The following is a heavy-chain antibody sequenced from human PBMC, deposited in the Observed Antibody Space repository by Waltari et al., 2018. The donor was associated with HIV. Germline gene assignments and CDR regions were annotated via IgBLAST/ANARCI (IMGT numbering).Heavy chain of an antibody. CDR3: ARRNGSGWFSFDN. J-gene: IGHJ4*02. V-gene: IGHV7-4-1*02. CDR2: INTNSGNP. Sequence: QVQLVQSGSELKKPGASVNISCKAYGYTFNSYSLNWVRQAPGQGLEWMGWINTNSGNPTYAQGFTGRFVVSLDTSVSTTYLQITSLKAEDTAVYYCARRNGSGWFSFDNWGQGTLVTVSS. D-gene: IGHD6-19*01. CDR1: GYTFNSYS.